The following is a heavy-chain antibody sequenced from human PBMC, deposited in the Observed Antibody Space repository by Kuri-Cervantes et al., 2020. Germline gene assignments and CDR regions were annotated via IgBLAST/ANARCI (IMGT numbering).Heavy chain of an antibody. Sequence: SETLSLTCTVSGGSISSSSYYWGWIRQPPGKGLEWIGEINHSGSTNYNPSLKSRVTISVDTSKNQFSLKLSSVTAADTAVYYCARKKYYYGSGSYTAASLHPRGACFDPWGQGTLVTVSS. CDR2: INHSGST. D-gene: IGHD3-10*01. CDR3: ARKKYYYGSGSYTAASLHPRGACFDP. CDR1: GGSISSSSYY. V-gene: IGHV4-39*07. J-gene: IGHJ5*02.